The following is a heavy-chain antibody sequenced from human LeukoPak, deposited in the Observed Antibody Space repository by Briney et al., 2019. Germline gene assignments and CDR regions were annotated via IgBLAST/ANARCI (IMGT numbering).Heavy chain of an antibody. CDR3: VRDRGNYDFWSGYYPLGGYFDY. CDR2: IIPIFGTA. CDR1: GGTFSSYA. V-gene: IGHV1-69*05. Sequence: SVKVSCKASGGTFSSYAISWVRQAPGRGLEWMGGIIPIFGTANYAQKFQGRVTITTDESTSTAYMELSSLRSEDTAVYYCVRDRGNYDFWSGYYPLGGYFDYWGQGTLVTVSS. J-gene: IGHJ4*02. D-gene: IGHD3-3*01.